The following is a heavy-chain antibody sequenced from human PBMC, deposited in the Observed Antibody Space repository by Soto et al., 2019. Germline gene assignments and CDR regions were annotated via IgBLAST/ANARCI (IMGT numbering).Heavy chain of an antibody. CDR1: GGSVSSGSYY. D-gene: IGHD3-3*01. CDR2: IYYSGST. J-gene: IGHJ6*02. V-gene: IGHV4-61*01. Sequence: GPGPCTPSETLSLTCTVSGGSVSSGSYYWSWIRQPPGKGLEWIGYIYYSGSTNYNPSLKSRVTISVDTSKNQFSLKLSSVTAADTAVYYCARGPPRVFGVVAANYGMDVWGQGTTVTVSS. CDR3: ARGPPRVFGVVAANYGMDV.